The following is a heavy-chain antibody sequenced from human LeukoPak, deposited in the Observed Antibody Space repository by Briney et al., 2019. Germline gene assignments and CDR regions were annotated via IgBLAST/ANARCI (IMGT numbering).Heavy chain of an antibody. Sequence: ASVKVSCKASGYTFTSYDINWVRQATGQGLEWMGRMNPNSGNTGYAQKFQGRVTMTRNTSISTAYMELSSLRSEDTAVYYCAYPGYYYYGMDVWGQGTTVTVSS. CDR2: MNPNSGNT. V-gene: IGHV1-8*01. J-gene: IGHJ6*02. CDR3: AYPGYYYYGMDV. D-gene: IGHD3-10*01. CDR1: GYTFTSYD.